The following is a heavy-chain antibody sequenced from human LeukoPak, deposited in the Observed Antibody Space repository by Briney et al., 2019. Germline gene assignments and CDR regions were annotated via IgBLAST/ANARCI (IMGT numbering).Heavy chain of an antibody. J-gene: IGHJ6*02. V-gene: IGHV3-33*01. Sequence: GGSLRLSCAASGFTFSSYGMHWVRQAPGKGLEWVAVIWYDGSNKYYADSVKGRFTISRDNSKNTLYLQMNSLRAADTAVYYCARGGPPEVYYYYGMDVWGQGTTVTVSS. CDR3: ARGGPPEVYYYYGMDV. CDR1: GFTFSSYG. CDR2: IWYDGSNK. D-gene: IGHD6-25*01.